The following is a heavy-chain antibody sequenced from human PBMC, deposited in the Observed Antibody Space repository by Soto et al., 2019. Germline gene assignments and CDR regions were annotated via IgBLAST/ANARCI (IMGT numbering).Heavy chain of an antibody. V-gene: IGHV3-74*01. CDR3: VRDLRSSDL. J-gene: IGHJ4*02. CDR2: ISNDGTYT. CDR1: RFTFSNYW. Sequence: GGSLRLYCAASRFTFSNYWMHWVRQAPGKGLMWVSHISNDGTYTAYADSVEGRFTISRDNARNTLYLQMNSLRAGDTAVYYCVRDLRSSDLWGQGTLVTVSS.